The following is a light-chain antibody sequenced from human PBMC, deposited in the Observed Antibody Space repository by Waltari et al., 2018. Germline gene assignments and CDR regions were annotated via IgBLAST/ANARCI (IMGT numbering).Light chain of an antibody. CDR1: SRAVGGSTY. CDR3: SSYAGSNNFYV. Sequence: QSALPQPPPASGSPGQPVPISCPGTSRAVGGSTYLPSSQRHPGKAPKLMIYAVSKRPSGVPDRFSGSKSGNTASLTVSGLQAEDEADYYCSSYAGSNNFYVFGTGTKVTVL. J-gene: IGLJ1*01. V-gene: IGLV2-8*01. CDR2: AVS.